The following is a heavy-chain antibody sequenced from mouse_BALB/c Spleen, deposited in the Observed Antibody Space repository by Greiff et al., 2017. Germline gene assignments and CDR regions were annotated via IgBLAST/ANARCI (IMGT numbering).Heavy chain of an antibody. CDR1: GFNIKDTY. CDR2: IDPANGNT. D-gene: IGHD1-2*01. V-gene: IGHV14-3*02. J-gene: IGHJ4*01. CDR3: ARSIHYYYYYAMDY. Sequence: VQLQQSGAELVKPGASVKLSCTASGFNIKDTYMHWVKQRPEQGLEWIGRIDPANGNTKYDPKFQGKATITADTSSNTAYLQLSSLTSEDTAVYYGARSIHYYYYYAMDYWGQGTSVTVSS.